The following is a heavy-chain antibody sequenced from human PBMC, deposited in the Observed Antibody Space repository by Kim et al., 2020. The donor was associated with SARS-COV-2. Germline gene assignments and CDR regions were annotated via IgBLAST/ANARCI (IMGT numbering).Heavy chain of an antibody. CDR3: ARSPSTWIQLWGLDY. J-gene: IGHJ4*02. Sequence: ASVKVSCKASGYTFTSYAMHWVRQAPGQRLEWMGWINAGNGNTKYSQKFQGRVTITRDTSASTAYMELSSLRSEDTAVYYCARSPSTWIQLWGLDYWGQGTLVTVSS. CDR2: INAGNGNT. CDR1: GYTFTSYA. V-gene: IGHV1-3*01. D-gene: IGHD5-18*01.